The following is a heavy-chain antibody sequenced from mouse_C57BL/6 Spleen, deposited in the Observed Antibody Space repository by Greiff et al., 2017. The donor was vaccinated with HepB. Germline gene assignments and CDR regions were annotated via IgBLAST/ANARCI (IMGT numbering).Heavy chain of an antibody. D-gene: IGHD2-4*01. V-gene: IGHV7-3*01. CDR2: IRNKANGYTT. CDR1: GFTFTDYY. Sequence: EVKLMESGGGLVQPGGSLSLSCAASGFTFTDYYMSWVRQPPGKALEWLGFIRNKANGYTTEYSASVKGRFTISRDNSQSILYLQMNALRAEDSATYYCARYIKDYDWYFDVWGTGTTVTVSS. J-gene: IGHJ1*03. CDR3: ARYIKDYDWYFDV.